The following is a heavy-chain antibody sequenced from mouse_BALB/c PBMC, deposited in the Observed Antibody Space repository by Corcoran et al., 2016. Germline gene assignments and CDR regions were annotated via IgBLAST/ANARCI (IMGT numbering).Heavy chain of an antibody. CDR2: INTYTGEP. D-gene: IGHD2-14*01. CDR1: GYTFTNYG. CDR3: AIKVRREWYLDV. V-gene: IGHV9-3-1*01. Sequence: QIQLVQSGPELKKTGGTVKISCKASGYTFTNYGMNWVKQEPGKGLKERGGINTYTGEPTYADDFKGCFAFSLETSDSTAYLQINNLKNEDTATYFCAIKVRREWYLDVCGAGTTVTVSS. J-gene: IGHJ1*01.